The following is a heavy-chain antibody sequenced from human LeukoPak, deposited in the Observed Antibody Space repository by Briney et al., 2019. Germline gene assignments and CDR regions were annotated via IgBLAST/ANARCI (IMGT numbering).Heavy chain of an antibody. CDR2: FDPEDGET. Sequence: ASVKVSCKVSGYTLTELSMHWVRQAPGKGLEWMGGFDPEDGETIYAQKFQGRVTMTEDTSTDTAYMELSRLRSDDTAVYYCARDVYYYGSGSYYNPGAFDIWGQGTMVTVSS. J-gene: IGHJ3*02. CDR1: GYTLTELS. D-gene: IGHD3-10*01. CDR3: ARDVYYYGSGSYYNPGAFDI. V-gene: IGHV1-24*01.